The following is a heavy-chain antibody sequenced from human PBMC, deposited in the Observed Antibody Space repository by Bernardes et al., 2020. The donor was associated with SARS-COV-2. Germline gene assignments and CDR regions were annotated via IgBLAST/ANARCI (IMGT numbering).Heavy chain of an antibody. J-gene: IGHJ3*02. CDR3: ARHETQQLVDAFGI. D-gene: IGHD6-13*01. CDR2: IYPGDSDT. CDR1: GYSFSDYW. Sequence: GESLKISCEGSGYSFSDYWVGWVRQMPGKGLEWMGMIYPGDSDTRYSPSFQGQVTISADKSVSAAYLQWNSLQASDTAIYYCARHETQQLVDAFGIWGQGTMVTVSS. V-gene: IGHV5-51*01.